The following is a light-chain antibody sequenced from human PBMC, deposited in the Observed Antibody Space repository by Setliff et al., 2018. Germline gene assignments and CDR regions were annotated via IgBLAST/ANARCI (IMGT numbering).Light chain of an antibody. CDR2: DNN. V-gene: IGLV1-51*01. CDR3: ATWDFSLRGVV. CDR1: SSNIGSSY. Sequence: QSVLTQSPSVSAAPRQKVTISCSGSSSNIGSSYVSWYQQVPGTAPKLLIYDNNKRPSGIPDRFSGSKSGASGTLGITGLQTGDEAEYYCATWDFSLRGVVFGGGTQLTVL. J-gene: IGLJ2*01.